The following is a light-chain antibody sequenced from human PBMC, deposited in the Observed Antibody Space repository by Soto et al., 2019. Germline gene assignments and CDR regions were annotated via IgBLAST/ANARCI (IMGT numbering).Light chain of an antibody. V-gene: IGKV1-27*01. Sequence: DIQMTQSPSSLSASVGDRVTITCRASQGISNYLAWYQQKPGKVPKLLIYAASTLQSGVPSRFSGSGSGTDFTLTISSLQPEDVATYDCQKYNSAPPLTFGGGTKVESK. CDR1: QGISNY. CDR3: QKYNSAPPLT. CDR2: AAS. J-gene: IGKJ4*01.